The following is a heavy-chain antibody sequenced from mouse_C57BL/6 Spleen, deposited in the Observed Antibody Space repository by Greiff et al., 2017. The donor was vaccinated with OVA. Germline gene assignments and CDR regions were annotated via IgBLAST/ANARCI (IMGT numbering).Heavy chain of an antibody. CDR1: GYSITSCYY. CDR3: AREGTTTVVAHWYFDV. D-gene: IGHD1-1*01. Sequence: ESGPGLVKPSQSLSLTCSVTGYSITSCYYWNWIRQFPGNKLEWMGYISYDGSTNYNPSLKNRISITRDTSKNQFFLKLNSVTTEDTATYDCAREGTTTVVAHWYFDVWGTGTTVTVSS. CDR2: ISYDGST. J-gene: IGHJ1*03. V-gene: IGHV3-6*01.